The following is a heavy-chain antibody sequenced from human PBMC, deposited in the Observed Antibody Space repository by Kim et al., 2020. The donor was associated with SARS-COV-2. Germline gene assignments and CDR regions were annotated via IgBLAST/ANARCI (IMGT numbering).Heavy chain of an antibody. J-gene: IGHJ6*01. Sequence: SVKVSCKASGGTFRSYDISWVRQAPGQGLEWMGRIIPILGIANYAQKFQGRVTITADKSTSTVYMELSSLRSEDTAVYYCASAGYSSGWYNYYYGMDGW. CDR3: ASAGYSSGWYNYYYGMDG. CDR2: IIPILGIA. D-gene: IGHD6-19*01. V-gene: IGHV1-69*04. CDR1: GGTFRSYD.